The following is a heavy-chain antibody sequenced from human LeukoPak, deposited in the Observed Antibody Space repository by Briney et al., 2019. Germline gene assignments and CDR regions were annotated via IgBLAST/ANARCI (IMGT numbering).Heavy chain of an antibody. J-gene: IGHJ5*02. D-gene: IGHD3-22*01. Sequence: SVKVSCKASGGTFSSYAISWVRQAPGQGLEWMGGIIPIFGTANYAQKFQGRVTITADKSTSTAYMELSSLRSEDTAVYHCATYSSGYSWFDPWGQGTLVTVSS. V-gene: IGHV1-69*06. CDR1: GGTFSSYA. CDR2: IIPIFGTA. CDR3: ATYSSGYSWFDP.